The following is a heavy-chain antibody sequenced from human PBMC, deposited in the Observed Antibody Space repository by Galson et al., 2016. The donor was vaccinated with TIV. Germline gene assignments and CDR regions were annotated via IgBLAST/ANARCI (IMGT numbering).Heavy chain of an antibody. CDR2: IIPLLDKT. Sequence: SVKVSCKASGDTFSSFSTIWVRQAPGQGLEWMGRIIPLLDKTNYVQKFQDRVTITADRSMSTAYMELSSLRSEDTAVYYCAREVAHVDSVILKADALNIWGQGTKANVSS. V-gene: IGHV1-69*08. CDR3: AREVAHVDSVILKADALNI. D-gene: IGHD3-16*01. CDR1: GDTFSSFS. J-gene: IGHJ3*02.